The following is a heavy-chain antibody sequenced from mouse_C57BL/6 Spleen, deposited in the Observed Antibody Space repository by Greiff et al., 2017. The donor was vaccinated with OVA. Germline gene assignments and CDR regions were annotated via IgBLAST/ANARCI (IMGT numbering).Heavy chain of an antibody. D-gene: IGHD1-1*01. CDR3: ARKAGGSSCWYIDV. CDR1: GYTFTSYG. V-gene: IGHV1-81*01. J-gene: IGHJ1*03. Sequence: QVQLKQSGAELARPGASVKLSCKASGYTFTSYGISWVKQRTGQGLEWIGEIYPRSGNTYYNEKFKGKATLTADKSSSTAYMELRSLTSEDSAVYFCARKAGGSSCWYIDVWGTGTTVTVSS. CDR2: IYPRSGNT.